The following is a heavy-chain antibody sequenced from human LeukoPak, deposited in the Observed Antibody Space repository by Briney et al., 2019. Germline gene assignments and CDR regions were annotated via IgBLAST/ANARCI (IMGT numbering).Heavy chain of an antibody. V-gene: IGHV3-21*01. CDR1: GFIYTSHT. Sequence: GSLRLSCAASGFIYTSHTMTWVRQTPGKGLEWVSSISGASGHIYYADSVKGRFTISRDNAENSLFLQMSSLRVEDTAVYYCAQEIKDTYCSGAQNCLFDSWGHGALVTVSS. CDR2: ISGASGHI. J-gene: IGHJ4*01. CDR3: AQEIKDTYCSGAQNCLFDS. D-gene: IGHD2-15*01.